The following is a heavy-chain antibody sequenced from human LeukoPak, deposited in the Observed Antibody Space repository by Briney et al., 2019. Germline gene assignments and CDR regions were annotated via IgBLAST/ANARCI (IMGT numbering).Heavy chain of an antibody. CDR3: ARHVEQWLTPFDY. CDR1: GGSISSYY. D-gene: IGHD6-19*01. V-gene: IGHV4-59*08. Sequence: SETLSLTCTVSGGSISSYYWSWVRQSPGKGLEWIGYIYYSGRTNYNPSLKSRVTISVDTSKNQFSLKLSSVTAADTAVYYCARHVEQWLTPFDYWGQGTLVTVSS. J-gene: IGHJ4*02. CDR2: IYYSGRT.